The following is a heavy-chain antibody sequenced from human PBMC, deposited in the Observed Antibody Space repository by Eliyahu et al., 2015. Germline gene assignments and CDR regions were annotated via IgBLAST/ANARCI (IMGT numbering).Heavy chain of an antibody. D-gene: IGHD4-11*01. Sequence: QVQLVESGGGVVQPGRSLRLXXAASAFXFSSYDMPWVRQAPGKGLEWVAVISYGGSNKYYADSVKGRFTISRDNSKSTLYLQMNSLRAEDTAVYYCARTIHDYTLAIDYWGQGTLVTVSS. J-gene: IGHJ4*02. CDR2: ISYGGSNK. V-gene: IGHV3-30*03. CDR1: AFXFSSYD. CDR3: ARTIHDYTLAIDY.